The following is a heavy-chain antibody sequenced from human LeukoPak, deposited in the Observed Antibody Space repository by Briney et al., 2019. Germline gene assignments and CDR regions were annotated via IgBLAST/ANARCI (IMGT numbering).Heavy chain of an antibody. CDR2: ITWNSGSI. Sequence: SLRLSCAASGFTFDDYAILWLRHTPGKGLVGVSGITWNSGSIVYADSVKGRFTISRDNAKNSLYLQMNSLRAEDTALYYCAKDRSWGYFDSFDIWGQGTMVTVSS. CDR1: GFTFDDYA. V-gene: IGHV3-9*01. J-gene: IGHJ3*02. CDR3: AKDRSWGYFDSFDI. D-gene: IGHD1-26*01.